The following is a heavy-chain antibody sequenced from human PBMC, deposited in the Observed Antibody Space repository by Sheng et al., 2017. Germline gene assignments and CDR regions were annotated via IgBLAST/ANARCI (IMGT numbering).Heavy chain of an antibody. V-gene: IGHV3-7*01. CDR1: GFSFGSNW. CDR3: TTGPPVVVLTNYYFDH. D-gene: IGHD2-2*01. J-gene: IGHJ4*02. Sequence: EVQLVESGGGLVQPGGSLRLSCAASGFSFGSNWMSWVRQAPGKGLEWVANIQQDGSEMSYVDSVKGRFTISRDNAKNSLFLQMNGLRAEDTAVYYCTTGPPVVVLTNYYFDHWGQGTLVTVSS. CDR2: IQQDGSEM.